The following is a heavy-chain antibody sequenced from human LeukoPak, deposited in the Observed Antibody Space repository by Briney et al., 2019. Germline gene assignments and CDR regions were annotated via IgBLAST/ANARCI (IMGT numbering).Heavy chain of an antibody. CDR2: IYHTGTT. CDR1: GFSISSGDY. CDR3: ARLGCGSTSCYKIWFDP. D-gene: IGHD2-2*02. Sequence: KPSGTPSLTCAVSGFSISSGDYWGWIRQPPGKGLGWIGTIYHTGTTYYNPSLKSRVTIPVDTSSNQFSLRLSSVTAADTAVYYCARLGCGSTSCYKIWFDPWGQGTLVTVSS. V-gene: IGHV4-38-2*01. J-gene: IGHJ5*02.